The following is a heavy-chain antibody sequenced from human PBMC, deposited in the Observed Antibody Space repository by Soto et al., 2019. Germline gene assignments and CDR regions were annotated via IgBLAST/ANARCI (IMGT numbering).Heavy chain of an antibody. CDR3: AKDQDFQVDY. D-gene: IGHD2-15*01. J-gene: IGHJ4*02. V-gene: IGHV1-18*01. Sequence: ASVKVSCKASGYTFTSYGVSWVRQAPGQGLERMGWIGGNDGAAHYAPNFQGRVTMTTDTSTSTAYMELRSLRSDDTAVYYCAKDQDFQVDYWGQGTLVSVSS. CDR2: IGGNDGAA. CDR1: GYTFTSYG.